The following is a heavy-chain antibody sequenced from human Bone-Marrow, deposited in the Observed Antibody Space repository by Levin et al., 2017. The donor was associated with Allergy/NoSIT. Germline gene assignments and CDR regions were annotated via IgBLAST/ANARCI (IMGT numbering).Heavy chain of an antibody. V-gene: IGHV1-18*01. CDR1: GYTFTDYG. CDR2: INVNSGHT. CDR3: ARGFDR. J-gene: IGHJ6*02. D-gene: IGHD3-9*01. Sequence: ASVKVSCKASGYTFTDYGISWVRQAPGQGLEWMGWINVNSGHTNYVQKFQGRVTMTKDTSTKTAYMELRSLRSDDTAIYYCARGFDRWGQGTTVTVSS.